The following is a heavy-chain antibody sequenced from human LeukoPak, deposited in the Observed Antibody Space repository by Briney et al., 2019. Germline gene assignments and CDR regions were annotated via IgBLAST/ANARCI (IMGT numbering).Heavy chain of an antibody. V-gene: IGHV3-30*02. J-gene: IGHJ4*02. D-gene: IGHD4-23*01. CDR3: AKDRSVVFDY. CDR1: GFNFRSDG. CDR2: IWYDGSNK. Sequence: GGSLRLSCAASGFNFRSDGMHWVRQAPGKGLEWVAVIWYDGSNKYYADSVKGRFTISRDNSKNTLYLQMNSLRAEDTAVYYCAKDRSVVFDYCGQGTLVTVSS.